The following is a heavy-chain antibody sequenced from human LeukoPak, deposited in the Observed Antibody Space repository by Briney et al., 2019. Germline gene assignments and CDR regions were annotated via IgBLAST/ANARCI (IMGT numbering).Heavy chain of an antibody. J-gene: IGHJ4*02. D-gene: IGHD2-21*02. CDR2: INNSGST. Sequence: SESLSLTCTVSGYSFSSYYWSWIRQPPGKGLEWIGAINNSGSTNYNPSLKSRVTISVDTSKTQFSLKLSSVTAADTAVYYCARVANRGGRGDSYYFDYWGQGTLVTVSS. V-gene: IGHV4-59*01. CDR1: GYSFSSYY. CDR3: ARVANRGGRGDSYYFDY.